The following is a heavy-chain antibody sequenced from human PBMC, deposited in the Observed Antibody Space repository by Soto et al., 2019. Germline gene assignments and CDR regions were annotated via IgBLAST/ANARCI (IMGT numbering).Heavy chain of an antibody. Sequence: SETLSLTCTVSGGSLSSSSYYWGWIRQPPGKGLEWIGSIYYSGSTYYNPSLKSRVTISVDTSKNQFSLKLSSVTAADTAVYYCARHCSSTSCYPRQYYYYYGMDVWGQGTTVTVSS. CDR2: IYYSGST. V-gene: IGHV4-39*01. CDR1: GGSLSSSSYY. J-gene: IGHJ6*02. D-gene: IGHD2-2*01. CDR3: ARHCSSTSCYPRQYYYYYGMDV.